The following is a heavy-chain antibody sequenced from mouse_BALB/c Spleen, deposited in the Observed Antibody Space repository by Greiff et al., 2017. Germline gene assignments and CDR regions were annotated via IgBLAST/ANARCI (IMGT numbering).Heavy chain of an antibody. V-gene: IGHV5-17*02. CDR3: ARSDYFFDY. CDR2: ISSGSSTI. D-gene: IGHD1-1*02. Sequence: EVKLVESGGGLVQPGGSRKLSCAASGFTFSSFGMHWVRQAPEKGLEWVAYISSGSSTIYYADTVKGRFTISRDNPKNTLFLQMTSLRSEDTAMYYCARSDYFFDYWGQGTTLTVSS. CDR1: GFTFSSFG. J-gene: IGHJ2*01.